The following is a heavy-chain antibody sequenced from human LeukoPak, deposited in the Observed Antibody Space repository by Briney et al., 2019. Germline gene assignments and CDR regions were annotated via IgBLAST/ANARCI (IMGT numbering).Heavy chain of an antibody. J-gene: IGHJ6*02. Sequence: KPSETLSLTCTVSGGSISSSSYYWGWIRQPPGKGLEWIGSIYYSGNTYYNPSLKSRVTISADTSKNQFSLKLSSVTAADTAVYYCARHVDGYYYYGMDVWGQGTTATVSS. V-gene: IGHV4-39*01. CDR3: ARHVDGYYYYGMDV. CDR2: IYYSGNT. CDR1: GGSISSSSYY. D-gene: IGHD2-15*01.